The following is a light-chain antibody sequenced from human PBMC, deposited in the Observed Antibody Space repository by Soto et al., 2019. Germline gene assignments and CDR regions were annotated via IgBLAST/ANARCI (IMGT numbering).Light chain of an antibody. J-gene: IGKJ1*01. V-gene: IGKV3-20*01. CDR2: GAS. Sequence: EIVLTQSPDTLSLSPGARATLSCRASQSVSSNSLAWYQQKPGQAPRVLIYGASSRATGIPDRFSGSGSGTDFTLTISRLEPEDFAVYYCQQYGSSPRTFGHGTKVEIK. CDR1: QSVSSNS. CDR3: QQYGSSPRT.